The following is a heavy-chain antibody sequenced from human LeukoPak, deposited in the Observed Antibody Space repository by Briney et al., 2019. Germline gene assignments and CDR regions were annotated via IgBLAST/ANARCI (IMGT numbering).Heavy chain of an antibody. J-gene: IGHJ4*02. Sequence: PGGSLRLSCAASGFTFSSYGMHWVRQAPGKGLEWVAVISYDGSNKYHADSVKGRFTISRNNSKNTLYLQMNSLRAEDTAVYYCAKDFITMVRGVIDYWGQGTLVTVSS. V-gene: IGHV3-30*18. CDR1: GFTFSSYG. CDR3: AKDFITMVRGVIDY. CDR2: ISYDGSNK. D-gene: IGHD3-10*01.